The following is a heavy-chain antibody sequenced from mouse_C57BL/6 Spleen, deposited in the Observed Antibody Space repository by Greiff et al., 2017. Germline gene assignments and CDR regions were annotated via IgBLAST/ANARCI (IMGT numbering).Heavy chain of an antibody. CDR3: ARPDGSSYYFDY. Sequence: EVKLVESGGGLVKPGGSLKLSCAASGFTFSDYGMHWVRQAPEKGLEWVAYISSGSSTIYYADTVKGRFTISRDNAKNTLFLQMASVRSDDTAMDYCARPDGSSYYFDYWGQGTTLTVSS. CDR1: GFTFSDYG. D-gene: IGHD1-1*01. J-gene: IGHJ2*01. CDR2: ISSGSSTI. V-gene: IGHV5-17*01.